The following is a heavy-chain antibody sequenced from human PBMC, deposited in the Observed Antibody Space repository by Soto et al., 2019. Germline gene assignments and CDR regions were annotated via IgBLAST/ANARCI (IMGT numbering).Heavy chain of an antibody. V-gene: IGHV4-39*07. D-gene: IGHD3-22*01. J-gene: IGHJ4*02. CDR3: ARSGDSSGYYYVFDY. CDR2: IYYSGST. CDR1: GGSISSSSYY. Sequence: PSETLSLTCTVSGGSISSSSYYWGWIRQPPGKGLEWIGSIYYSGSTYYNPSLRSRVTISVDTSKNQFSPKLSSVTAADTAVYYCARSGDSSGYYYVFDYWGQGTLVTVPQ.